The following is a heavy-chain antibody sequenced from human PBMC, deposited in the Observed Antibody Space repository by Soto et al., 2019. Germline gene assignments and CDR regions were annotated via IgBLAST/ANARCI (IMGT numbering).Heavy chain of an antibody. CDR2: IYWDDDK. CDR3: AHSGIGNYILWGRYYPGIDY. V-gene: IGHV2-5*02. Sequence: SGPMLVNPTQTLTLTCNVSGFSLSTSGVGVAWIRQPPGKTLECLALIYWDDDKRYSPSLRDRLTITKDTSNNQVVLTMTDMDPVDTGTYYCAHSGIGNYILWGRYYPGIDYWGQGSSVTVSS. CDR1: GFSLSTSGVG. D-gene: IGHD3-3*01. J-gene: IGHJ4*02.